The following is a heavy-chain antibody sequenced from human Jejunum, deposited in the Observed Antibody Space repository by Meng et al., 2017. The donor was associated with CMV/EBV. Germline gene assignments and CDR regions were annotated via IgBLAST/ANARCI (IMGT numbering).Heavy chain of an antibody. CDR2: FYSSDTY. V-gene: IGHV4-4*07. J-gene: IGHJ4*02. CDR1: GAYISNHY. Sequence: QVKLQRSGPGLEKPSRTRSLTCTGYGAYISNHYWSLIRQSAGKGLEWIGRFYSSDTYNYHPSLNSRLTMSLDTSKTQFSLNLSSVTAADTAIYYCARGPGASTREGFDYWGLGTLVTVSS. CDR3: ARGPGASTREGFDY. D-gene: IGHD1-26*01.